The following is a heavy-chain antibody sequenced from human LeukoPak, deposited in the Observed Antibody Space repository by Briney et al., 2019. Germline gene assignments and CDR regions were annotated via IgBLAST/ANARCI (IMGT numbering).Heavy chain of an antibody. CDR3: ARGVGYADYPFDY. Sequence: GGSLRLSCAASGFMFSSYVMSWVRQAPGKGLEWVSVVYAGGTTYYADSVKGRFTISRDISKNTLYLQMNSLRGEDTAVYYCARGVGYADYPFDYWGQGTLVTVSA. J-gene: IGHJ4*02. CDR2: VYAGGTT. CDR1: GFMFSSYV. V-gene: IGHV3-66*01. D-gene: IGHD4-17*01.